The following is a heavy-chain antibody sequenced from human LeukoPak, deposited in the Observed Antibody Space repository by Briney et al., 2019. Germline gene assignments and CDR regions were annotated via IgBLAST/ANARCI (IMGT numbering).Heavy chain of an antibody. CDR1: GGSISSYY. Sequence: PSETLSLTCTVSGGSISSYYWSWIRQPPGKGLEWIGEINHSGSTNYNPSLKSRVTISVDTSKNQFSLKLSSVTAADTAVYYCARGPWELSNFDYWGQGTLVTVSP. CDR3: ARGPWELSNFDY. CDR2: INHSGST. V-gene: IGHV4-34*01. D-gene: IGHD1-26*01. J-gene: IGHJ4*02.